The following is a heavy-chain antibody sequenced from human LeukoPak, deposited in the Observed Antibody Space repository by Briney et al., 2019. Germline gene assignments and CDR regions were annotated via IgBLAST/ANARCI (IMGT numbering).Heavy chain of an antibody. D-gene: IGHD3-3*01. CDR3: ARVSSLRFLEWLRNFYYYYYMDV. V-gene: IGHV4-39*07. J-gene: IGHJ6*03. CDR2: INHSRST. Sequence: PSETMSLTCTVAGSSISCSRYYWSWIRQPPGKGLEWIGAINHSRSTNYNPSLKSRVTISVDTSKNQFSLQLSSVTPADTAVYYCARVSSLRFLEWLRNFYYYYYMDVWGKGTTVTVSS. CDR1: GSSISCSRYY.